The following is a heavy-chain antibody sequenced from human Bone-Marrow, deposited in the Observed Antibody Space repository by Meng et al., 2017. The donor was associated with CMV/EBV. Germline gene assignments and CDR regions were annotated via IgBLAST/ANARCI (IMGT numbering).Heavy chain of an antibody. CDR1: GGSISSYY. J-gene: IGHJ4*02. V-gene: IGHV4-59*12. CDR3: AGVVKGYDFWSGASDC. D-gene: IGHD3-3*01. CDR2: IYHSGST. Sequence: GSLRLSCAVSGGSISSYYWSWIRQPPGKGLEWVGEIYHSGSTNYNPSLESRVTISVDNSKNQLLLKLSYVTAADKAVYYCAGVVKGYDFWSGASDCWGQGTLVTVSS.